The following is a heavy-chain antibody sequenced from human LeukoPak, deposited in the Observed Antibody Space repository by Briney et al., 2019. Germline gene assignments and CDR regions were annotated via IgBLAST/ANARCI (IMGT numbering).Heavy chain of an antibody. J-gene: IGHJ5*02. CDR3: ARPYYYDSRIDP. CDR2: MYYSGST. D-gene: IGHD3-22*01. CDR1: GGSISSGDYY. V-gene: IGHV4-30-4*01. Sequence: SETLSLTCTVSGGSISSGDYYWSWIRQPPGKGLEWIAYMYYSGSTYYNPSLKSRVTMSADTAKNQLSLKLSSVTAADTAVYYCARPYYYDSRIDPWGQGILVTVSS.